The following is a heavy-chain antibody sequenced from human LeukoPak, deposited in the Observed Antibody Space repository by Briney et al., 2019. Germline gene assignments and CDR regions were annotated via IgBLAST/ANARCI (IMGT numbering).Heavy chain of an antibody. D-gene: IGHD1-1*01. CDR1: SGTISSYY. Sequence: SETLSLTCSVSSGTISSYYWSWIRQPPGKGLEWIWDINYSGSTNYNPSLKSRVTISVDMTKNQSSLTLGSVAAADTGVYFCARGDGMGTAPLDLHRWGGGTLVTVSS. J-gene: IGHJ2*01. CDR3: ARGDGMGTAPLDLHR. V-gene: IGHV4-59*01. CDR2: INYSGST.